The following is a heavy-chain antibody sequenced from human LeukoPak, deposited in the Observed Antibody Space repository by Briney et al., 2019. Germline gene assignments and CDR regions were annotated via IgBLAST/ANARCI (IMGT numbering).Heavy chain of an antibody. CDR3: ATNIAVVTYFDS. J-gene: IGHJ4*02. CDR2: ISSSGSPI. D-gene: IGHD5-18*01. CDR1: GFIFSSYE. Sequence: GGSLRLSCAASGFIFSSYEMSWVRRAPGKGLEWVSYISSSGSPIHYADSVKGRFTISRDNAKNSLYLQMNSLRAEDTALYYCATNIAVVTYFDSWGQGTLVTVSS. V-gene: IGHV3-48*03.